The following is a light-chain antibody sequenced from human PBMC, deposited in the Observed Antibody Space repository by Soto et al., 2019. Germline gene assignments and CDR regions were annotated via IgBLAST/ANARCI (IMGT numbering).Light chain of an antibody. CDR2: DAS. CDR3: QQRSNWPPYT. J-gene: IGKJ2*01. CDR1: QSVSSY. V-gene: IGKV3-11*01. Sequence: EIVLTQSPATLSLSPGERATLSCRASQSVSSYLAWYQQKPGQAPRLLIYDASTSATGIPARFSGSGSGTDFTLTISSLEPEDFAVYYCQQRSNWPPYTFGQGTKLEIK.